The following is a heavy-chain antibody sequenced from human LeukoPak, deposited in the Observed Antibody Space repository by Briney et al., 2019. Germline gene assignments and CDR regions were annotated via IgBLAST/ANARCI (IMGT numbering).Heavy chain of an antibody. CDR2: MNPNSGNT. Sequence: GASVKVSCKASGYTFTSYDINWVRQATGQGLEWMGWMNPNSGNTNYAQKLQGRVTMTTDTSTSTAYMELRSLRSDDTAVYYCARGETDRRSSPFDYWGQGTLVTVSS. V-gene: IGHV1-8*01. J-gene: IGHJ4*02. D-gene: IGHD6-13*01. CDR1: GYTFTSYD. CDR3: ARGETDRRSSPFDY.